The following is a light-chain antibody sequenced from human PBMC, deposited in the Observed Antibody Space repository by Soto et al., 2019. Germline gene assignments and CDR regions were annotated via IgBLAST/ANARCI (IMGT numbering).Light chain of an antibody. Sequence: ETVLTRSTGTLFFSAWERENLCFRAIQSVANSHVAWYQQRRGLPPRLLIYGASNRATGIPDRFSGSGSGADFTLTISRLEPEDFAVYFCQQYGNSPPGTFGQGTGLEI. V-gene: IGKV3-20*01. CDR1: QSVANSH. CDR2: GAS. J-gene: IGKJ5*01. CDR3: QQYGNSPPGT.